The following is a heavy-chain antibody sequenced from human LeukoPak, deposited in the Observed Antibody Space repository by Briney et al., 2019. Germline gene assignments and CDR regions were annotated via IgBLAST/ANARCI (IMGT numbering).Heavy chain of an antibody. CDR3: ARGAGVLLWFGEMDV. CDR2: ISYDGSNK. Sequence: GGSLRLSCAASGFTFSSYAMHWVRQAPGKGLEWVAVISYDGSNKYYADPVKGRFTISRDNSKNTLYLQMNSLRAEDTAVYYCARGAGVLLWFGEMDVWGQGTTVTVSS. J-gene: IGHJ6*02. D-gene: IGHD3-10*01. V-gene: IGHV3-30-3*01. CDR1: GFTFSSYA.